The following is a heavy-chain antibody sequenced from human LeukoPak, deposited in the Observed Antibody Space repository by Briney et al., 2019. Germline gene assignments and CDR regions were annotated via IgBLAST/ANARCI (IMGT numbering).Heavy chain of an antibody. CDR1: GGPIRTYY. Sequence: SETLSLTCVVSGGPIRTYYWSGIRQPPGKGLEGIGYLYSSGSTNYNPSLKSRVSISEGTSKNQVSLNLNSLTAADTAVYYRARHGRKDGPFTYWGQGTLVTVSS. D-gene: IGHD5-24*01. CDR3: ARHGRKDGPFTY. V-gene: IGHV4-59*08. CDR2: LYSSGST. J-gene: IGHJ4*02.